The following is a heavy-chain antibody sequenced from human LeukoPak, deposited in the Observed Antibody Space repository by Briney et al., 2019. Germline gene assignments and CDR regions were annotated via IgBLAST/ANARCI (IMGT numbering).Heavy chain of an antibody. V-gene: IGHV4-34*01. CDR3: ASCYYDSSGYCDY. CDR1: GGSFSGYY. D-gene: IGHD3-22*01. J-gene: IGHJ4*02. Sequence: SETLSLTCAVYGGSFSGYYWSWIRQPPGKGLEWIGEINHSGSTNYNPSLKSRVTISVDTSKNQFSLKLSSVTAADTAVYYCASCYYDSSGYCDYWGQGTLVTVSS. CDR2: INHSGST.